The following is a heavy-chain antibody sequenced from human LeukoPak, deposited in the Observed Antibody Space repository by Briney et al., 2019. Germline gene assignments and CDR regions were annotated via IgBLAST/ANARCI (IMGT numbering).Heavy chain of an antibody. J-gene: IGHJ4*02. CDR1: GYTFITYD. Sequence: ASGKVSCKASGYTFITYDISWARQPPGQGLEWMGWINPNSGGTNNAQKFQGRVTMSRDTSISTAYMELSRLRSYDTAVYYCARSSSGWFYYFDYWGQGTLVTVPS. CDR2: INPNSGGT. CDR3: ARSSSGWFYYFDY. D-gene: IGHD6-19*01. V-gene: IGHV1-2*02.